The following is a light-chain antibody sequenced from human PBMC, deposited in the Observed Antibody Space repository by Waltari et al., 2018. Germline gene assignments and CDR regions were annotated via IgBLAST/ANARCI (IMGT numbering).Light chain of an antibody. CDR2: DAS. CDR1: QSVRRY. Sequence: EIVLTQSPATLSLSPGERATLSCRASQSVRRYLAWYQQKPGQAPRLLIYDASNRATGIPARFSGCGSGTDFTLTISSLAPEDFAVYYCQQRSSWPPTFGQGTKVEIK. CDR3: QQRSSWPPT. J-gene: IGKJ1*01. V-gene: IGKV3-11*01.